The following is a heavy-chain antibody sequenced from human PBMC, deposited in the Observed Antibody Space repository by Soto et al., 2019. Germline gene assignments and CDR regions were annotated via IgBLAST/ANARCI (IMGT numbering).Heavy chain of an antibody. J-gene: IGHJ5*02. D-gene: IGHD5-18*01. Sequence: QVPLVQSGAEVKKPGSSVKVSCKASGGTFSSYAISWVRQAPGQGLEWMGGIIPIFGTANYAQKFQGRVTITADESTSTAYMELSSLRSEDTAVYYCATSGYSYGQRNWFDPWGQGTLVTVSS. CDR1: GGTFSSYA. CDR3: ATSGYSYGQRNWFDP. CDR2: IIPIFGTA. V-gene: IGHV1-69*01.